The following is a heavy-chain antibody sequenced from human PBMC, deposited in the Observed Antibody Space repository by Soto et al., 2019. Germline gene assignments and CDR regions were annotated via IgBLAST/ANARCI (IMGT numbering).Heavy chain of an antibody. CDR1: GYTFTSYW. V-gene: IGHV5-10-1*01. Sequence: PGESLKISCEGSGYTFTSYWISCVRQMPGKGLEWMGRIDLSDSYTSYSPSFEGHVTFSVDKSINTAYLQWRGLKASDTAIYYCARHQQTSSSYSLVDPWGQGTRVTVSS. J-gene: IGHJ5*02. D-gene: IGHD2-2*01. CDR2: IDLSDSYT. CDR3: ARHQQTSSSYSLVDP.